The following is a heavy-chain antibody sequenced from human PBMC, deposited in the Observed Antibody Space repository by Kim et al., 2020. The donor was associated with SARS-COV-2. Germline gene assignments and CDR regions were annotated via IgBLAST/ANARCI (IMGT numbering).Heavy chain of an antibody. CDR2: INPNSGGT. D-gene: IGHD3-10*01. J-gene: IGHJ4*02. Sequence: ASVKVYCKASGYTFTGYYMHWVRQAPGQGLEWMGWINPNSGGTNYAQKFQGWVTMTRDTSISTAYMELSRLRSDDTAVYYCARDNYHGSGRDWGQGTLVTVSS. V-gene: IGHV1-2*04. CDR3: ARDNYHGSGRD. CDR1: GYTFTGYY.